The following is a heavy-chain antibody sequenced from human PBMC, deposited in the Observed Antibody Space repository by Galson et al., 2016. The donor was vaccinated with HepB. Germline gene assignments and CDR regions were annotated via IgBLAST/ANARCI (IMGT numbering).Heavy chain of an antibody. J-gene: IGHJ6*03. CDR1: GFTFSSYW. Sequence: SLRLSCAASGFTFSSYWMHWVRQAPGKGLVWVSRIKSDGSSTSYADSVKGRFTISRDNAKNTLYLQMNSLRAEDTAVYYCARDAIREDYYYYYYMDVWGKGTTVTVSS. D-gene: IGHD1-26*01. V-gene: IGHV3-74*01. CDR2: IKSDGSST. CDR3: ARDAIREDYYYYYYMDV.